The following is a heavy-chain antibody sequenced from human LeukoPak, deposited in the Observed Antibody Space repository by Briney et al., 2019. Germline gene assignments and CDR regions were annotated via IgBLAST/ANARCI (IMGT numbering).Heavy chain of an antibody. CDR1: GYTLTRYY. V-gene: IGHV1-2*02. CDR2: IYTNSGGT. CDR3: VRLKGYSSGWIDY. Sequence: ASVQVSCQASGYTLTRYYMHWVRQAPGKGLEGMGWIYTNSGGTNYAQKFQGRVTMTRDTSISTAYMELSRLRSDDMAVYYCVRLKGYSSGWIDYWGQGTLVIVSS. D-gene: IGHD6-19*01. J-gene: IGHJ4*02.